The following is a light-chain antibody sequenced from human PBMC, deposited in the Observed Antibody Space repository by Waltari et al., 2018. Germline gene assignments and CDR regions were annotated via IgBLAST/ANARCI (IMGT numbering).Light chain of an antibody. CDR3: SSYTRSSTWV. CDR2: DVS. CDR1: SSDVGGYNY. V-gene: IGLV2-14*01. Sequence: QSALTQPASVSGSPGQSITISCTGTSSDVGGYNYVSWYQQHPGKAPKLMIYDVSKRPSGVSNRFPGSKSGNTASLTLSGLQAEDEADYYCSSYTRSSTWVFGGGTKLTVL. J-gene: IGLJ3*02.